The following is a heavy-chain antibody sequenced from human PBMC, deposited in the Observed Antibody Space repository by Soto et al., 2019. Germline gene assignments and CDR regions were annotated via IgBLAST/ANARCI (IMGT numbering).Heavy chain of an antibody. CDR1: GFTFSSYA. V-gene: IGHV3-30-3*01. J-gene: IGHJ6*02. Sequence: GESLKISCAASGFTFSSYAMHWVRQAPGKGLEWVAVISYDGSNKYYADSVKGRFTISRDNSKNTLYLQMNSLRAEDTAVYYCARDSTMAYNDDYYYYGMDVWGQGTTVTVSS. CDR2: ISYDGSNK. D-gene: IGHD3-10*01. CDR3: ARDSTMAYNDDYYYYGMDV.